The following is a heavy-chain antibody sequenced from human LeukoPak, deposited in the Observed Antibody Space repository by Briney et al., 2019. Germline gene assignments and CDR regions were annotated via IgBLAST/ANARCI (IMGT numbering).Heavy chain of an antibody. J-gene: IGHJ4*02. Sequence: RXAPXXXLEWVSSISSSSYIYYSDSVKGRFTISRDNAKTSLYLQMNSLRAEDTAVYYCARDTVGYNFDYWGQGTLVTVSS. CDR3: ARDTVGYNFDY. CDR2: ISSSSYI. D-gene: IGHD3-16*01. V-gene: IGHV3-69-1*01.